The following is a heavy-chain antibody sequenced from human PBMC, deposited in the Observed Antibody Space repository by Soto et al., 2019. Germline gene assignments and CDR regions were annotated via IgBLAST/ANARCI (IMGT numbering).Heavy chain of an antibody. CDR1: GGTFSSYA. CDR3: AGQCLVSPVAPPYYYGMDV. Sequence: QVQLVQSGAEVKKPGSSVKVSCKASGGTFSSYAISWVRQAPGQGLDWMGGIIPIFGTANYAQKFQGRVTITADESTSTAYMELSSLRSEDTAVYYCAGQCLVSPVAPPYYYGMDVWGQGTTVTVSS. J-gene: IGHJ6*02. V-gene: IGHV1-69*01. CDR2: IIPIFGTA. D-gene: IGHD6-19*01.